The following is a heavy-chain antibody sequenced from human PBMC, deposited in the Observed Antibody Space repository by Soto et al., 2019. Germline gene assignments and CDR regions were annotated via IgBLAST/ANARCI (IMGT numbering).Heavy chain of an antibody. CDR1: GFTFSSYA. V-gene: IGHV3-23*01. Sequence: EVQLLESGGGLVQPGGSLRLSCAASGFTFSSYAMSWVRQAPGKGLEWVSAISGSGGSTYYADSVKGRFTISRDNSKNTMYLQMNSLRAEDTAVYYCASAAREYYYSGMDVWGQGTTVTVSS. CDR3: ASAAREYYYSGMDV. CDR2: ISGSGGST. J-gene: IGHJ6*02.